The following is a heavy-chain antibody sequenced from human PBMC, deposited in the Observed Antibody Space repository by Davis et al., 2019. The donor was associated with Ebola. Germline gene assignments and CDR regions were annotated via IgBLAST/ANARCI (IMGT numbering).Heavy chain of an antibody. D-gene: IGHD2-15*01. V-gene: IGHV3-30-3*01. CDR1: GFTLSSYA. J-gene: IGHJ6*04. CDR2: ISFDGSNQ. CDR3: ARDGGDGYCSGGSCYNYGMDV. Sequence: GESLKISCAASGFTLSSYAMYWVRQAPGKGLEWVAVISFDGSNQYYADSVKGRFTISRDNSKNTLYLQMNSLRAEDMAVYYCARDGGDGYCSGGSCYNYGMDVWGKGTTVTVSS.